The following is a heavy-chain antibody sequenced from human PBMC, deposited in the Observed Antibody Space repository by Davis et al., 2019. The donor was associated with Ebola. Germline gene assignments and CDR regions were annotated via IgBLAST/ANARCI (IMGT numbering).Heavy chain of an antibody. V-gene: IGHV3-23*01. Sequence: GGSLRLSCAASGFRFSGYAMSWVRQLPGKGLEWVSGISGSGDATYYRDSVKGRFTVSRDNPRNTLYLQMNSLRADDTAVYYCAKDRVHGVFPEYWGQGTLVTVSS. J-gene: IGHJ4*02. CDR1: GFRFSGYA. CDR2: ISGSGDAT. CDR3: AKDRVHGVFPEY. D-gene: IGHD6-6*01.